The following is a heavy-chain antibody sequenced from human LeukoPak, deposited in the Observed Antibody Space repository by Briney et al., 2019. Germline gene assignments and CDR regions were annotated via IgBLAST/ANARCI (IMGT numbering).Heavy chain of an antibody. D-gene: IGHD3-10*01. CDR3: ARGGYYGSGSYLKPTFDY. CDR1: GYSISSGYY. Sequence: PSETLSLTCTVSGYSISSGYYWGWIRQPPGKGLEWIGSIYHSGRTFYNPSLKSRVTISVDTSKNQFSLKLSSVTAADTAVYYCARGGYYGSGSYLKPTFDYWGQGTLVTVSS. V-gene: IGHV4-38-2*02. CDR2: IYHSGRT. J-gene: IGHJ4*02.